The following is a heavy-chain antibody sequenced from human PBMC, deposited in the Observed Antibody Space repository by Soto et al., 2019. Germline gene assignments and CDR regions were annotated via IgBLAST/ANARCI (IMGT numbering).Heavy chain of an antibody. V-gene: IGHV2-5*02. CDR2: IYWDDDE. CDR1: GFSLSTTAEG. CDR3: AHGSCSSADCYPNPYLDY. D-gene: IGHD2-2*01. J-gene: IGHJ4*02. Sequence: QITLKESGPTLVKPTQPLTLTCTFSGFSLSTTAEGVGWIRQPPGNALEWLALIYWDDDERYSPSLKSRLTITMDTSKNQVVLTMTNVDPVDTATYYCAHGSCSSADCYPNPYLDYWGQGILVTVSS.